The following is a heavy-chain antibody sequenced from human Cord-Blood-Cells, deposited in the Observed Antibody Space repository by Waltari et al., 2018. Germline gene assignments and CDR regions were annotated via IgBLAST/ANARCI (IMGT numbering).Heavy chain of an antibody. CDR1: GFTFSRCS. D-gene: IGHD3-10*01. V-gene: IGHV3-21*01. J-gene: IGHJ4*02. CDR3: ARGGGSGSY. CDR2: ISSSSSYI. Sequence: VQLVESGGGLVTPGGSLRLPCAASGFTFSRCSMNWVRQAPGKGLEWVSSISSSSSYIYYADSVKGRFTSSRDNAKNSLYLQMNSLRAEDTAVYYCARGGGSGSYWGQGTLVTVSS.